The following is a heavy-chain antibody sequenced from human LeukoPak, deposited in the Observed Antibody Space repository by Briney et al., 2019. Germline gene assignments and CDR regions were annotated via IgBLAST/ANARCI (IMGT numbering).Heavy chain of an antibody. V-gene: IGHV1-2*06. CDR1: GYTFTSYY. Sequence: ASVKVSCKASGYTFTSYYMHWVRQAPGQGLEWMGRINPNSGGTNYAQKFQGRVTMTRDTSISTAYMELSRLRSDDTAVYYCASSPASDGNFDYWGQGTLVTVSS. CDR2: INPNSGGT. J-gene: IGHJ4*02. CDR3: ASSPASDGNFDY.